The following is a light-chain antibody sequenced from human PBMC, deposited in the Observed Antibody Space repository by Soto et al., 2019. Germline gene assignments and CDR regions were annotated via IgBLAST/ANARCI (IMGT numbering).Light chain of an antibody. CDR3: QQYGSSPLWT. CDR1: QSVSSSY. J-gene: IGKJ1*01. CDR2: GAS. V-gene: IGKV3-20*01. Sequence: EIVLTHSPGTLSLSQWERATLSCRASQSVSSSYLAWYQQKPGQAPRLLIYGASSRATGILDRFSGSGSGTDFTLTISRLEPEDFAVYYCQQYGSSPLWTIGQGTKVDIK.